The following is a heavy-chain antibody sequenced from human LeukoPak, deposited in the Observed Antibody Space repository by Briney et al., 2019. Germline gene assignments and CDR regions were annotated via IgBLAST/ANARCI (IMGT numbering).Heavy chain of an antibody. J-gene: IGHJ4*02. CDR3: AKARVGATELIDY. D-gene: IGHD1-26*01. V-gene: IGHV3-9*01. Sequence: PGGSLRLSCAASGFTLGDYAMHWVRQAPGKGLEWVLGISWNRGSIGYADSVKGRFTISREKDKNSLSLQMNSLRAEDTALYYCAKARVGATELIDYWGQGTLVTVSS. CDR2: ISWNRGSI. CDR1: GFTLGDYA.